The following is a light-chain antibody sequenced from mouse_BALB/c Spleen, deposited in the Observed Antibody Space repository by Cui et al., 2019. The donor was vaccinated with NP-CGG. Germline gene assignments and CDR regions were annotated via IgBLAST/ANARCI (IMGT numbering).Light chain of an antibody. Sequence: QAVVTQESATNTSPGETVTLTCRSSTGAVTTSNYANWVQEKPDHLFTGLIGGTNNRVPGVPARFSGSLIGDKAALTITGAQTEDEAIYFCALWYSNHWVFGGGTKLTVL. CDR2: GTN. J-gene: IGLJ1*01. V-gene: IGLV1*01. CDR3: ALWYSNHWV. CDR1: TGAVTTSNY.